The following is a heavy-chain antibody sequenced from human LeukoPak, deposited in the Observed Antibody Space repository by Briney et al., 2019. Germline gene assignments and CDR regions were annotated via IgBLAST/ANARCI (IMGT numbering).Heavy chain of an antibody. V-gene: IGHV3-66*02. CDR3: ARDPGGGYCSSASCRDV. Sequence: GGSLRLSCAASGFTVNSYYMSWVRQAPGKGLEWVSVMYTGGSTHYADSVKGRFTISRDNSKNTLYLQMNSLRAEDTAVYYCARDPGGGYCSSASCRDVWGQGTTVTVSS. J-gene: IGHJ6*02. D-gene: IGHD2-2*01. CDR1: GFTVNSYY. CDR2: MYTGGST.